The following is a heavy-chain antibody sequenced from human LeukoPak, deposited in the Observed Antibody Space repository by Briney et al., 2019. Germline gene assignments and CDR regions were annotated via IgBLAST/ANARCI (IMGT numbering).Heavy chain of an antibody. D-gene: IGHD3-10*02. CDR1: GFTFSSYE. J-gene: IGHJ6*04. CDR3: AELGITMIGGV. Sequence: GGSLRLSCAASGFTFSSYEMNWVRQAPGKGLEWFSYISSSGSTIYYADSVKGRFTISRDNAKSSLYLQMNSLRAEDTAVYYCAELGITMIGGVWGKGTTVTISS. CDR2: ISSSGSTI. V-gene: IGHV3-48*03.